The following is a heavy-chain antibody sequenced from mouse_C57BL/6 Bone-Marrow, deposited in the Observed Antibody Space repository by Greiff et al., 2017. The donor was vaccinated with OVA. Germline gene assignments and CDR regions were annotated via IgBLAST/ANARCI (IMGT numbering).Heavy chain of an antibody. V-gene: IGHV1-72*01. CDR2: IDPNSGGT. J-gene: IGHJ1*03. D-gene: IGHD1-1*01. Sequence: QLQQPGAELVKPGASVKLSCKASGYTFTSYWMHWVKQRPGRGLEWIGRIDPNSGGTKYNEKFKSKATLTVDKPSSTAYMQLSSLTSEDSAVYYCARSGTTVVATNWYFDVWGTGTTVTVSS. CDR3: ARSGTTVVATNWYFDV. CDR1: GYTFTSYW.